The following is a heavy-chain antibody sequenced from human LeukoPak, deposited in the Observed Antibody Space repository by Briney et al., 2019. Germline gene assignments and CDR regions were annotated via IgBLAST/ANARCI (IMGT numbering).Heavy chain of an antibody. CDR2: IYHSGST. J-gene: IGHJ4*02. Sequence: SSETLSLTCTVSGGSISTYYWSWIPQPPGKGLEWIGYIYHSGSTNYNPTLKSRVTISVQASKNQFSLKLSSVTAADTAVYYCARTSYYGPSFYLDLWGQGTLVTVSS. V-gene: IGHV4-59*08. CDR1: GGSISTYY. CDR3: ARTSYYGPSFYLDL. D-gene: IGHD1-26*01.